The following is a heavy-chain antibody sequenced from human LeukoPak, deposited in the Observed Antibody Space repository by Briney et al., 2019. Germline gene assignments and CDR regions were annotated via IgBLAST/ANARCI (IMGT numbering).Heavy chain of an antibody. CDR3: ARESTGFGEFVWFDP. J-gene: IGHJ5*02. CDR1: GGSISSGSYY. Sequence: SQTLSLTCTVSGGSISSGSYYWSWIRQPAGKGLEWIGRIYISGSTNYNPSLKSRVTISIDTSKNQFSLKLSSVTAADTAVYYCARESTGFGEFVWFDPWGQGTLVTVSS. V-gene: IGHV4-61*02. CDR2: IYISGST. D-gene: IGHD3-10*01.